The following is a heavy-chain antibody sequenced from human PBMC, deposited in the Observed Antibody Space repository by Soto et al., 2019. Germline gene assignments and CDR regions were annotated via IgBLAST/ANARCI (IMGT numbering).Heavy chain of an antibody. CDR2: ISSNGGST. J-gene: IGHJ4*02. D-gene: IGHD3-9*01. Sequence: GSLILCFSSSGFTFSSYAMHWVRQAPGKGLEYVSAISSNGGSTYYADSVKGRFTISRDNSKNTLYLQMSSLRAEDTAVYYCVKALRYFDWLPDFDYWGQGTLVTVSS. V-gene: IGHV3-64D*06. CDR3: VKALRYFDWLPDFDY. CDR1: GFTFSSYA.